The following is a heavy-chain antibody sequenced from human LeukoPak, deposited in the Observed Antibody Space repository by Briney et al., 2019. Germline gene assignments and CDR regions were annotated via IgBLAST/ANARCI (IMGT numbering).Heavy chain of an antibody. V-gene: IGHV3-30*03. CDR1: GFSFSGYG. Sequence: GGSLRLSCAASGFSFSGYGMYWVRQAPSKGLEWMALISHDGSNKYYADSVKGRFTISRDNSKNTLYLQMNSLRAEDTAVFYCATVDTPVPYWGQGTLVTVSS. J-gene: IGHJ4*02. CDR2: ISHDGSNK. CDR3: ATVDTPVPY. D-gene: IGHD5-18*01.